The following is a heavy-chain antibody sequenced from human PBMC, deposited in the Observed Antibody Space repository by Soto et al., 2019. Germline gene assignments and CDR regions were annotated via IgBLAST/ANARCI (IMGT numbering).Heavy chain of an antibody. CDR2: ISAYNGNP. V-gene: IGHV1-18*01. J-gene: IGHJ4*02. CDR3: ARGGTPIDY. CDR1: GYTFTNFG. D-gene: IGHD3-16*01. Sequence: QVHLVQSGAEVKKPGASVKVSCTASGYTFTNFGISWVRQAPGQGLEWMGWISAYNGNPNSAQKFQGRGTMTTDTPTSTAYMELRSLRPDDSAVYYFARGGTPIDYWGQGTLGTVSS.